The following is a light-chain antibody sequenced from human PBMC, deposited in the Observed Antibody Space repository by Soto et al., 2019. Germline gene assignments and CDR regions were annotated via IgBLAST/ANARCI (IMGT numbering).Light chain of an antibody. CDR2: DVS. V-gene: IGKV3-15*01. CDR3: QRYNNWPPSWT. CDR1: QSARSS. J-gene: IGKJ1*01. Sequence: EVVMTQSPATLSMSPGERATISCRSSQSARSSLGWYQQKPGQPPSLLIYDVSIRATGIPARFNGSGSGTELTLTISSLQLQDFDVASCQRYNNWPPSWTFGRGTKVDIK.